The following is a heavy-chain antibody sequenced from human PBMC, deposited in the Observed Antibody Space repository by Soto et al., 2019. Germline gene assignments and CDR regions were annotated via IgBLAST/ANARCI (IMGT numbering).Heavy chain of an antibody. V-gene: IGHV3-66*01. CDR2: IYGGGST. CDR3: ARTAYSSSDDY. Sequence: EVQLVESGGGLVQPGGSLRLSCAVSGFTVSDNYMSWVRQAPGKGLEWVSVIYGGGSTYYADSVKARFTISRDNSRNMVYLQMNSLRAEDTAVYYCARTAYSSSDDYWGQGTLVTVSS. J-gene: IGHJ4*02. CDR1: GFTVSDNY. D-gene: IGHD6-19*01.